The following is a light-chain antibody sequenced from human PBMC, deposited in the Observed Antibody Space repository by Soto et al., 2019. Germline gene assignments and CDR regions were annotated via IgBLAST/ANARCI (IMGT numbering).Light chain of an antibody. CDR1: SSDVGGYNY. CDR2: AVT. Sequence: QSVLTQPASVSGSPGQSITIPCTATSSDVGGYNYVSWYQQHPGKAPKLMIYAVTDRPSGVSSRFSGSKSGNTASLTISGLQAEDEADYYSSSYTSSSTLFGTGTKVTVL. V-gene: IGLV2-14*01. CDR3: SSYTSSSTL. J-gene: IGLJ1*01.